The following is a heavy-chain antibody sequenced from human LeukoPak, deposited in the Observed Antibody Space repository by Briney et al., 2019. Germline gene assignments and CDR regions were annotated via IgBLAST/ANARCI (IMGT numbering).Heavy chain of an antibody. D-gene: IGHD5-24*01. Sequence: GGSLRLSCAASGFTFSSYAMHWVRQAPGKGLEWVAVISYDGSNKYYADSVKGRFTTSRDNSKNTLYLQMNSLRAEDTAVYYCARDRYKVLDYWGQGTLVTVSS. CDR1: GFTFSSYA. CDR3: ARDRYKVLDY. J-gene: IGHJ4*02. CDR2: ISYDGSNK. V-gene: IGHV3-30*01.